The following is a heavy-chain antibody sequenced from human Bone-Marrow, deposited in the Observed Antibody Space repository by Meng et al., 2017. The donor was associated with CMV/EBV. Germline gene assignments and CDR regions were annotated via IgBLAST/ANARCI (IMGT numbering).Heavy chain of an antibody. Sequence: GESLKISCAASGFTFSSYSMNWVRQAPGKGPEWVSSISSSGSYIYYADSVKGRFTISRDNAQNSLYLQMDSLRAEDTAVYYCARGGGYCSSTSCYSHYYYGMDVWGQGTTVTVSS. D-gene: IGHD2-2*01. CDR3: ARGGGYCSSTSCYSHYYYGMDV. J-gene: IGHJ6*02. CDR2: ISSSGSYI. CDR1: GFTFSSYS. V-gene: IGHV3-21*01.